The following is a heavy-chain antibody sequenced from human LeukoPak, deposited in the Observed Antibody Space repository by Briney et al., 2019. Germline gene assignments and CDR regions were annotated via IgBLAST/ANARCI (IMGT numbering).Heavy chain of an antibody. CDR2: INPNSGGT. J-gene: IGHJ5*02. CDR1: GYTFTGYY. D-gene: IGHD3-10*01. V-gene: IGHV1-2*02. Sequence: ASVKVSCKASGYTFTGYYMHWVRQAPGQGLDGMGWINPNSGGTNYAQKFQGRVTMTRDTSISTAYMELSRLRSDETAVYYCARDLYYGSGSSAWGQGTLVTVSS. CDR3: ARDLYYGSGSSA.